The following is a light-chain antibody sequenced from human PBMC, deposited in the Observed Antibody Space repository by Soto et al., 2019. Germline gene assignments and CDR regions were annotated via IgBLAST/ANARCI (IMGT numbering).Light chain of an antibody. J-gene: IGLJ1*01. CDR3: SSYTSSTTYV. CDR1: SSDVGGYNY. Sequence: QSALTQPASVSASPGQTIAISCTGTSSDVGGYNYVSWYQQHPGKAPKLIIYDVSNRPSGVSHRFSGSKSANTASLTISGLQAEDAADYYCSSYTSSTTYVFGTGTKVTVL. CDR2: DVS. V-gene: IGLV2-14*01.